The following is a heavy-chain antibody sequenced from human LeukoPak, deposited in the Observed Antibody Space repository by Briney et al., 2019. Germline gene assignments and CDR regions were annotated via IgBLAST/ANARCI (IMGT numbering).Heavy chain of an antibody. V-gene: IGHV3-23*01. CDR1: GFTFEASA. CDR2: ISGSGGST. J-gene: IGHJ4*02. CDR3: ARDQVAAATDY. Sequence: GGSLRLSCAASGFTFEASAMSWVRQAPGKGLEWVSAISGSGGSTYYADSVKGRFTISRDNAKNSLYLQMNSLRAEDTAVYYCARDQVAAATDYWGQGTLVTVSS. D-gene: IGHD6-13*01.